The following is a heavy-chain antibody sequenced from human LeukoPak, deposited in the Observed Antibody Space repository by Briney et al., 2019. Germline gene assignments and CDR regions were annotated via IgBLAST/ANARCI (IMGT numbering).Heavy chain of an antibody. D-gene: IGHD3-22*01. Sequence: GASVKVSCKAYGGTFSSYAISWVRQAPGQGLEWMGGIIPIFGTANYAQKFQGRVTITADESTSTAYMELRSLRSDDTAVYYCAINPLRTNSAIVVVTPGYWGQGTLVTVSS. CDR1: GGTFSSYA. CDR2: IIPIFGTA. J-gene: IGHJ4*02. V-gene: IGHV1-69*13. CDR3: AINPLRTNSAIVVVTPGY.